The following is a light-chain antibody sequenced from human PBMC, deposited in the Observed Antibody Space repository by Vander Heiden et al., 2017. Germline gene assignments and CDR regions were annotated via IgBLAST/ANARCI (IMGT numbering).Light chain of an antibody. V-gene: IGLV2-8*01. Sequence: QSALTPPPSPSVSPGQSVTLPCTGTSRDVGGYNYVSWYQQYPGKAPKLMIYEVSKRPSGVPDRFSGSKSGNTASRTVSGLQADDEDDYYCTSHVGGNNPHVVFGGGTKLTVL. CDR3: TSHVGGNNPHVV. CDR1: SRDVGGYNY. J-gene: IGLJ2*01. CDR2: EVS.